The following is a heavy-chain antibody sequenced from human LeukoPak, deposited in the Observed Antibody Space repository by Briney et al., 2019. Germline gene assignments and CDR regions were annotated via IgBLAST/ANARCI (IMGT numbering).Heavy chain of an antibody. CDR2: IYSGGDT. CDR1: GFTVSSNF. Sequence: GGSLRLSCAASGFTVSSNFMNWVRQAPGKGLEWVSLIYSGGDTHYADSVKGRFTISRDNSKNTLYLQMNSLRAEDTAVYYCARVNSSGWSFDYWGQGTLVTVSS. D-gene: IGHD6-19*01. J-gene: IGHJ4*02. CDR3: ARVNSSGWSFDY. V-gene: IGHV3-66*01.